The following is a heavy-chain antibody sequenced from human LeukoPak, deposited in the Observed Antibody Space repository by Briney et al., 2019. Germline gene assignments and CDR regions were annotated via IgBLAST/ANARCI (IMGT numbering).Heavy chain of an antibody. Sequence: AGGSLRLSCAASGFTFDDYAMHWVRQAPGKGLEWVSLISWDGGSTYYADSVKGRFTISRDNSKNSLYLQMNSLRTEDTALYYCAKDIGDSHWYGMDVWGQGTTVTVSS. CDR1: GFTFDDYA. CDR3: AKDIGDSHWYGMDV. CDR2: ISWDGGST. J-gene: IGHJ6*02. D-gene: IGHD3-10*01. V-gene: IGHV3-43*01.